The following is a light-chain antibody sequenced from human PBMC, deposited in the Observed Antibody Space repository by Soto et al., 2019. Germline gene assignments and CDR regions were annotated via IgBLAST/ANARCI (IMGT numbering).Light chain of an antibody. CDR1: NSDVAGYNY. Sequence: QSVLTQPPSASGSPGQSVTISCTGTNSDVAGYNYVSWYQQHPGKAPKLMIFEVSKRPSGVPDRFSGSKSGNTASLTVSGLQAEDEADYYCNSYAVSDNWVFGGGTKLTVL. CDR3: NSYAVSDNWV. J-gene: IGLJ3*02. V-gene: IGLV2-8*01. CDR2: EVS.